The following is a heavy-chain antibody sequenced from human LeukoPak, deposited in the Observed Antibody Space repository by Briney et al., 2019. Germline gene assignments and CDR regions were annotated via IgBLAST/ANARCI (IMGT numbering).Heavy chain of an antibody. CDR1: GFTFSSYA. CDR2: ISYDGSDK. J-gene: IGHJ3*02. V-gene: IGHV3-30*04. D-gene: IGHD6-13*01. Sequence: GGSLRLSCAASGFTFSSYAMSWVRQAPGKGLEWVAVISYDGSDKYYADSVKGRFTISRDNSKETLYLQMNSLRAEDTALYYCASAPGIAAAGIGAFDIWGQGTMVIVSS. CDR3: ASAPGIAAAGIGAFDI.